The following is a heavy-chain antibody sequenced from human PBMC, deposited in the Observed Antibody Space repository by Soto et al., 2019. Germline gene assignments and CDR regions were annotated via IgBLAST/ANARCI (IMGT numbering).Heavy chain of an antibody. CDR1: GFTFSSYG. D-gene: IGHD4-4*01. CDR2: IWYDGSNK. Sequence: PGGSLRLSCAASGFTFSSYGMHWFRQAPGKGLEWVAVIWYDGSNKYYADSVKGRFTISRDNSKNTLYLQMNSLRAEDTAVYYCARVNGLWSDSNHPYYYYGMDVRGQGTTVTVPS. CDR3: ARVNGLWSDSNHPYYYYGMDV. V-gene: IGHV3-33*01. J-gene: IGHJ6*02.